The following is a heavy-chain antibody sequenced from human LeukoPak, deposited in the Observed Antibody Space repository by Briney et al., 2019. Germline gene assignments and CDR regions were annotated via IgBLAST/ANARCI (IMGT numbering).Heavy chain of an antibody. Sequence: GGSLRLSCAASGFTFSDYYMSWIRQAPGKGLEWGSYISSSGSTIDYADSVKGRFTISRDNAKNSLYLQMNSLRAEDTAVYYCARVDNWNDQYDYWGQGTLVTVSS. CDR3: ARVDNWNDQYDY. V-gene: IGHV3-11*01. CDR1: GFTFSDYY. D-gene: IGHD1-20*01. CDR2: ISSSGSTI. J-gene: IGHJ4*02.